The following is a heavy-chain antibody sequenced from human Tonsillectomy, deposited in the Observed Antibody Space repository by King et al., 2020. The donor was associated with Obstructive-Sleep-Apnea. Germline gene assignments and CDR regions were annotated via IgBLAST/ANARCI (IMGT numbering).Heavy chain of an antibody. V-gene: IGHV1-69*06. CDR1: GGTFSSYA. CDR3: ARSVRFGAYDAFDI. Sequence: VQLVESGAEVKKPGSSVKVYCKASGGTFSSYAITWVRQAPGQGLEWMGGIIPIFGTANYAQRFQGRVTITADKSTSTAYMELSSLRSEDTAVYYCARSVRFGAYDAFDIWGQGTMVTVSS. CDR2: IIPIFGTA. J-gene: IGHJ3*02. D-gene: IGHD3-10*01.